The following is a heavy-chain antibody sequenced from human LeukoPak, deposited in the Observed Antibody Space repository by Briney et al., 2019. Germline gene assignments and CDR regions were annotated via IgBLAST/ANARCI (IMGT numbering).Heavy chain of an antibody. CDR2: ITSSSDTI. V-gene: IGHV3-48*01. J-gene: IGHJ4*02. D-gene: IGHD3-3*01. CDR1: GFSFSSYN. Sequence: PGGSLRLSCAASGFSFSSYNVIWVRQAPGKGLECISYITSSSDTIHYADSVKGRFAVSRDNVKNLLYLQMNSLRVEDTALYYCARIVFGVAGGDYWGQGTLVSVSS. CDR3: ARIVFGVAGGDY.